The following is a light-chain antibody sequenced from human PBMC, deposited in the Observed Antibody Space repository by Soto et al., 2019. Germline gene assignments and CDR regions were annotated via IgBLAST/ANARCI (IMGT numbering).Light chain of an antibody. CDR2: ATS. CDR1: QDVGRW. V-gene: IGKV1D-12*01. J-gene: IGKJ5*01. CDR3: LQDRSFPVT. Sequence: DIEMTQSPSSLSASVGDTVTITCRSSQDVGRWLSWYQQKPGKAPKILIFATSNLQSGVPSRFSGSGSGTDFTPTISSLQSEDFATYYCLQDRSFPVTFGQGTRLEIK.